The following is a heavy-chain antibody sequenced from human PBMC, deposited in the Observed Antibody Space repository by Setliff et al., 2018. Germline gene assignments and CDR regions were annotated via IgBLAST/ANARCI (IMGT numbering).Heavy chain of an antibody. CDR1: GGSVGNSFYY. J-gene: IGHJ4*02. CDR3: VKDMAGSYFDGRFDY. D-gene: IGHD1-26*01. Sequence: SETLSLTCTVSGGSVGNSFYYWNWIRQPAGKGLEWIGRIYTTWSTNYNPSLRSRVSISLDTSKSQFFLKLNSVTAADTALYYCVKDMAGSYFDGRFDYWGPGTLVTVSS. CDR2: IYTTWST. V-gene: IGHV4-61*02.